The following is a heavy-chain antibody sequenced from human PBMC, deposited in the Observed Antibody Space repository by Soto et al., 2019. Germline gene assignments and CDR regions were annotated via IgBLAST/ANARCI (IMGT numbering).Heavy chain of an antibody. CDR2: INHSGST. CDR3: ARELGYCSGGSCYSDSNWFDL. CDR1: GGSFSGYY. Sequence: SETLSLTCAVYGGSFSGYYWSWIRQPPGKGLEWIGEINHSGSTNYNPSLKSRVTISVDTSKNQFSLKLSSVTAADTAVYYCARELGYCSGGSCYSDSNWFDLWGQGTLVTVSS. J-gene: IGHJ5*02. D-gene: IGHD2-15*01. V-gene: IGHV4-34*01.